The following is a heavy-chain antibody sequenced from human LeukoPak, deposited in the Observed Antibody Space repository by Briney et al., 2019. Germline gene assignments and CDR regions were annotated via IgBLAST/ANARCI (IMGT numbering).Heavy chain of an antibody. CDR3: PSSSGYCSGGSCYPTADY. Sequence: PSETLSHTCAVYGGSFSGYYWSWIRQPPGKGLEWIGEINHSGSTNYNPSHKRRVTISVDTSKNQFSLKLSSVTAANTAVYYCPSSSGYCSGGSCYPTADYWGQGTLVNVSS. V-gene: IGHV4-34*01. J-gene: IGHJ4*02. CDR1: GGSFSGYY. D-gene: IGHD2-15*01. CDR2: INHSGST.